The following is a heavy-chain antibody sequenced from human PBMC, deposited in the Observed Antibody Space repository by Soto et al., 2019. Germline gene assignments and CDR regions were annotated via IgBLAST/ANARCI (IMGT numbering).Heavy chain of an antibody. V-gene: IGHV4-39*01. J-gene: IGHJ4*02. CDR1: GGSLRGSTYY. Sequence: PSETLSLTCTVSGGSLRGSTYYWGWIRQSPEKGLEWIGNFYHSRKYNYNPSLKSRVIISIDTSKNQFSLKLSSVSAADTAVYYCARQRDYGPDYWGQGILVTVSS. D-gene: IGHD4-17*01. CDR2: FYHSRKY. CDR3: ARQRDYGPDY.